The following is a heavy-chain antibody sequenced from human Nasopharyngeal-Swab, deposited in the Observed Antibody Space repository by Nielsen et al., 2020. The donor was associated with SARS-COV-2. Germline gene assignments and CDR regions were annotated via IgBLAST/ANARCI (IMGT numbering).Heavy chain of an antibody. CDR2: INPNSGGT. CDR3: ARVRTYYYDSSGSPLVAFDI. D-gene: IGHD3-22*01. CDR1: GYTFTGYY. J-gene: IGHJ3*02. V-gene: IGHV1-2*02. Sequence: ASVKVSCKASGYTFTGYYMHWVRQAPGQGLEWMGWINPNSGGTNYAQKFQGRVTMTRDTSISTAYMELSRLRSDDTAVYYCARVRTYYYDSSGSPLVAFDIWGQGTMVTVSS.